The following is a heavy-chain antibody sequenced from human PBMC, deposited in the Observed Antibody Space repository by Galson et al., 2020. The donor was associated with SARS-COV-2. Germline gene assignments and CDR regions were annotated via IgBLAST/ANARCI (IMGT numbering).Heavy chain of an antibody. CDR3: ARGGPAGSFLTMFGVVTPGGMDV. Sequence: GGSLRLSCAASGFTFSSYAMHWVRQAPGKGLEWVAVISYDGSNKYYADSVKGRFTISRDNSKNTLYLQMNSLRAEDTAVYYCARGGPAGSFLTMFGVVTPGGMDVWGQGTTVTVSS. J-gene: IGHJ6*02. D-gene: IGHD3-3*01. V-gene: IGHV3-30*04. CDR2: ISYDGSNK. CDR1: GFTFSSYA.